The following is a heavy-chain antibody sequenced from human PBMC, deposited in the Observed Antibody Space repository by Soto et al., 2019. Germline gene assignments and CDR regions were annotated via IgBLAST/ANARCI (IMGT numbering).Heavy chain of an antibody. D-gene: IGHD6-13*01. J-gene: IGHJ5*02. CDR3: ARGFIAAAGQGWFDP. V-gene: IGHV4-31*03. Sequence: PSETLSLTCTVAGGSMTRGGYYWGWIRQPPGKGLEWIGYIYYSGSTYYNPSLKSRVTISVDTSKNQFSLKLSSVTAADTAVYYCARGFIAAAGQGWFDPWGQGTLVTVSS. CDR1: GGSMTRGGYY. CDR2: IYYSGST.